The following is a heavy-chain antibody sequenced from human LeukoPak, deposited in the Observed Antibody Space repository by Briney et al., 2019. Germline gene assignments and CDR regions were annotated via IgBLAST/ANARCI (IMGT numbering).Heavy chain of an antibody. Sequence: SETLSLTCAVYGGSFSGYYWSWIRQPPGKGLEWIGGINHSGSTNYNPSLKSRVTISVDTSKNQFSLKLSSVTAADTAVYYCARRRLTMIVVTKGRAFDIWGQGTMVTVSS. D-gene: IGHD3-22*01. CDR2: INHSGST. V-gene: IGHV4-34*01. J-gene: IGHJ3*02. CDR3: ARRRLTMIVVTKGRAFDI. CDR1: GGSFSGYY.